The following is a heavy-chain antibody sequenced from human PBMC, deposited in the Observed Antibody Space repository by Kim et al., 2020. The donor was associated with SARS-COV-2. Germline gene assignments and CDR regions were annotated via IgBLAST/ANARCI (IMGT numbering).Heavy chain of an antibody. V-gene: IGHV3-30*18. CDR2: ISYDGSNK. CDR1: GFTFSSYG. D-gene: IGHD6-13*01. CDR3: AKAGDSSSWYFCWFDP. Sequence: GGSLRLSCAASGFTFSSYGMHWVRQAPGKGLEWVAVISYDGSNKYYADSVKGRFTISRDNSKNTLYLQMNSLRAEDTAVYYCAKAGDSSSWYFCWFDPWGQGTLVTVSS. J-gene: IGHJ5*02.